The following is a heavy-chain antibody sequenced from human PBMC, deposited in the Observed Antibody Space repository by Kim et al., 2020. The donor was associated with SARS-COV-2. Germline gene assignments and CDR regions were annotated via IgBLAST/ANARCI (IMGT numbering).Heavy chain of an antibody. V-gene: IGHV3-11*03. J-gene: IGHJ4*02. D-gene: IGHD5-18*01. Sequence: YADSVKGRFPISRDNAKKSLYLQMNSLRAEDTAVYYCAKSAYNYGFSFDYWGQGTLVTVSS. CDR3: AKSAYNYGFSFDY.